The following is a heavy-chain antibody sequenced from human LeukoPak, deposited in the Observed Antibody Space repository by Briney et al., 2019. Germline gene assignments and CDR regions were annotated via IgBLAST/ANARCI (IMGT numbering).Heavy chain of an antibody. V-gene: IGHV4-30-2*01. CDR3: ARDFWRVMDV. Sequence: SETLSLTCAVSGGSISSGGYSWSWIQQPPGKGLEWIGYIYHSGSTYYNPSLKSRVTISVDRSKNQFSLKLSSVTAADTAVYYCARDFWRVMDVWGQGTTVTVSS. J-gene: IGHJ6*02. CDR1: GGSISSGGYS. CDR2: IYHSGST. D-gene: IGHD3-3*01.